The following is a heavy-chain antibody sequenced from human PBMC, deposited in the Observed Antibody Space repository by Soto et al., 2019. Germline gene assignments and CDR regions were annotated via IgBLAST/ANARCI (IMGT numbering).Heavy chain of an antibody. CDR1: GYSISSGYH. J-gene: IGHJ5*02. CDR2: VHYSGNT. V-gene: IGHV4-38-2*02. CDR3: ARQDRVVAEGRWFDP. Sequence: SETLSLTCTVSGYSISSGYHWAWIRQPPGKGLEWLGSVHYSGNTYYTPSLKSRLAISVDKSKNQFSLNLSSVTAADTAVYYCARQDRVVAEGRWFDPWGQGTLVTSPQ. D-gene: IGHD2-15*01.